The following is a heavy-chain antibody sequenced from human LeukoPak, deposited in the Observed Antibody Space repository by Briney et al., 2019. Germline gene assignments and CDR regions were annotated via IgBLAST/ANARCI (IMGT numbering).Heavy chain of an antibody. D-gene: IGHD4/OR15-4a*01. Sequence: SETLSLTCTVSGGSISSYYWSWIRQPPGKGLEWIGYIYYSGSTNYNPSLKSRVTISVDTSKNHFSLKLSSVTAADTAVYYCAREVLGYAFDIWGQGTMVTVSS. CDR2: IYYSGST. CDR3: AREVLGYAFDI. V-gene: IGHV4-59*01. J-gene: IGHJ3*02. CDR1: GGSISSYY.